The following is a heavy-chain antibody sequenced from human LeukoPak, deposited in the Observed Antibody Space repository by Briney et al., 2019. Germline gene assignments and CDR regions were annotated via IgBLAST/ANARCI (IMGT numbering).Heavy chain of an antibody. CDR2: ITPNADRA. CDR1: GFTFGSYG. CDR3: ARDSSGYQ. V-gene: IGHV3-23*01. Sequence: GGSLRLSCAASGFTFGSYGMSWVRQAPGKGLEWGSFITPNADRASYADSVKGRFTISRDNAKNSLYLEMNSLRVEDTAVYYCARDSSGYQWGQGTLVTVSS. J-gene: IGHJ4*02. D-gene: IGHD3-22*01.